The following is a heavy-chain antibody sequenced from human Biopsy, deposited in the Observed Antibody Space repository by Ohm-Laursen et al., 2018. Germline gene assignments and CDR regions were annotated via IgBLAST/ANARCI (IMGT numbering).Heavy chain of an antibody. Sequence: GTLSLTCTVSGDSISSYYWSWIRQPPGKGLEWIGYVYHTGSTDYNPSLQSRVTISVDTSKNHFSLRLRSVTPADTAIYYCARDRGFYSDRTVPGYFDLWGRGTLVTVSS. CDR3: ARDRGFYSDRTVPGYFDL. V-gene: IGHV4-59*01. CDR1: GDSISSYY. J-gene: IGHJ2*01. CDR2: VYHTGST. D-gene: IGHD3-22*01.